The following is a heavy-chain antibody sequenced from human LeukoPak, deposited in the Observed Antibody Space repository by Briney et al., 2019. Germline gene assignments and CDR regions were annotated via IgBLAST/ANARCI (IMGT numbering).Heavy chain of an antibody. CDR2: IYYSGST. CDR1: NGSISSSSYY. J-gene: IGHJ4*02. CDR3: ARERGGSYSNFDY. Sequence: SETLSLTCTFSNGSISSSSYYWGWIRQPPGKGLEWIGSIYYSGSTYYNPSLKSRVTISVDTSKNQFSLKLSSVTAADTAVYYCARERGGSYSNFDYWGQGTLVTVSS. D-gene: IGHD1-26*01. V-gene: IGHV4-39*02.